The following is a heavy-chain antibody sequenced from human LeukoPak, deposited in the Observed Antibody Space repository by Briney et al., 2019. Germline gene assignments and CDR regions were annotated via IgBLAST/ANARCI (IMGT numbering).Heavy chain of an antibody. J-gene: IGHJ4*02. D-gene: IGHD3-10*01. CDR2: IKSKTDGGTT. CDR1: GFTFSNAW. V-gene: IGHV3-15*01. Sequence: GGSPRLSCAASGFTFSNAWMSWVRQAPGKGLEWVGRIKSKTDGGTTDYAAPVKGRFTISRDDSKNTLYLQMNSLKSEDTAVYYCTTQLLWFGELSYWGQGTLVTVSS. CDR3: TTQLLWFGELSY.